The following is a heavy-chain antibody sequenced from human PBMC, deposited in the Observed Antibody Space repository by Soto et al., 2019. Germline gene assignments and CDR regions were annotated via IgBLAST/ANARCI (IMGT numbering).Heavy chain of an antibody. D-gene: IGHD5-12*01. CDR1: GYNFTSYW. Sequence: PGESLKISCKASGYNFTSYWIGWGRQMPGKGLEWMGIIYPGDSDTRYSPSFQGQVTISADKSISTAFLQWSSLKASDTAMYYCERSLEWVRYGQFDYWGQGXPVPVYS. CDR3: ERSLEWVRYGQFDY. V-gene: IGHV5-51*03. CDR2: IYPGDSDT. J-gene: IGHJ4*02.